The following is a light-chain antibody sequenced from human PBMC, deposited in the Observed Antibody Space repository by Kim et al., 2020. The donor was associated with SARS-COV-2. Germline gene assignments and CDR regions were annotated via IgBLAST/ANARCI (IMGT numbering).Light chain of an antibody. Sequence: PVERAPLSCMASQSVDSNYLAWYQQKPGQAPRLLIHGAASRATGIPDRFSGIGSGTDFTLIISRLEPEDFAVYYCQQYGDSPITFGQGTRLEIK. CDR3: QQYGDSPIT. CDR2: GAA. CDR1: QSVDSNY. V-gene: IGKV3-20*01. J-gene: IGKJ5*01.